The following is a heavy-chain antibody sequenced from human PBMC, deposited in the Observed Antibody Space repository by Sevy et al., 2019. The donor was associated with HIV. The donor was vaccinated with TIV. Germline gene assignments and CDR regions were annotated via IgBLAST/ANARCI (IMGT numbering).Heavy chain of an antibody. Sequence: GGTLRLSCAASGFTFSSYEMKWVRQAPGKGLEWISYISSSGTSIYDADSVKGRFTISRDSPKNSLYLQMNSLRAEDTAVYYCARGPHYYYDSSAFFDYWGQGTLVTVSS. CDR1: GFTFSSYE. V-gene: IGHV3-48*03. CDR3: ARGPHYYYDSSAFFDY. CDR2: ISSSGTSI. J-gene: IGHJ4*02. D-gene: IGHD3-22*01.